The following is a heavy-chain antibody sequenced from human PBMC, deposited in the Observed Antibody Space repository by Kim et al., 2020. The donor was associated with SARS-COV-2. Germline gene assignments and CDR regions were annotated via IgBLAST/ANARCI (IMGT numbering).Heavy chain of an antibody. Sequence: TSYAQKFQGRVTMTRDTSTSTVYMELSRLRSEDTAVYYCASGGYGPTFDSWGPGTLVTVSS. J-gene: IGHJ4*02. CDR3: ASGGYGPTFDS. V-gene: IGHV1-46*01. CDR2: T. D-gene: IGHD2-15*01.